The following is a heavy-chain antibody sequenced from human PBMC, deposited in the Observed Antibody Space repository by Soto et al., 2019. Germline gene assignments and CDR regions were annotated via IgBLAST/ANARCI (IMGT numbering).Heavy chain of an antibody. D-gene: IGHD2-15*01. CDR2: LTVGGDIT. J-gene: IGHJ4*02. V-gene: IGHV3-23*01. Sequence: PGGSLRLSCGGSGFTFSNYAMAWVRQAPGKGLDWVSSLTVGGDITYYADSVKGRFTISRDNSKNTLYLQMNSLRVEDSALYYCATTVPQSVVAPAYWGQGTPVTVSS. CDR1: GFTFSNYA. CDR3: ATTVPQSVVAPAY.